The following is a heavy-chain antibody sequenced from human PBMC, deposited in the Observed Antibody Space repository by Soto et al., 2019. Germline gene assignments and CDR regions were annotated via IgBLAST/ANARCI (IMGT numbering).Heavy chain of an antibody. J-gene: IGHJ4*02. D-gene: IGHD3-10*01. V-gene: IGHV3-30*18. Sequence: QVQLVESGGGVVQPGRSLRLSCAASGFTFSSYGMHWVRQAPGKGLEWVAVISYDGSNKYYADSVKGRFTISRDNSKNTLYLQMNSLRAEDTAVYYCAKDWAEGSGSYYNSPVDYWGQGTLVTVSS. CDR3: AKDWAEGSGSYYNSPVDY. CDR1: GFTFSSYG. CDR2: ISYDGSNK.